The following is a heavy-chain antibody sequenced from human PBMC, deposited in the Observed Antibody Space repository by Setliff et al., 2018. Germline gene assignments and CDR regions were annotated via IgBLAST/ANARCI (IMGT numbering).Heavy chain of an antibody. CDR1: GYTFNSYG. V-gene: IGHV1-18*01. CDR3: ARDYGASDGFDI. CDR2: ISCYDGNT. Sequence: ASVKVSCKASGYTFNSYGITWVRQAPGQGLEWMGWISCYDGNTRYARKIQGRVTMTTDTSTSTAYMELRSLRSDDTAVYYCARDYGASDGFDIWGQGTMVTVSS. J-gene: IGHJ3*02. D-gene: IGHD4-17*01.